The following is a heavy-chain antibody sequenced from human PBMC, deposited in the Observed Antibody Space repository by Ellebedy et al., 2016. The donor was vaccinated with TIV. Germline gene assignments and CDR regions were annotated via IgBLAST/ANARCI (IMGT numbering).Heavy chain of an antibody. CDR3: AREVLGGQGDMDV. J-gene: IGHJ6*02. D-gene: IGHD4/OR15-4a*01. Sequence: GESLKISCTASGFTVGNNYMNWLRQAPGKGLEWVALIWYDGSLNYYADSVKGRFTLSSDSSKNTLYLQMNSLRADDTALYYCAREVLGGQGDMDVWGQGTAVTVSS. CDR1: GFTVGNNY. CDR2: IWYDGSLN. V-gene: IGHV3-33*08.